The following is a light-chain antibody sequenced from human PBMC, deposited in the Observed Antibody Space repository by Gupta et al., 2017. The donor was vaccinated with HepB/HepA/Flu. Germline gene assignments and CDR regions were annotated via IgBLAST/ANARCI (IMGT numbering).Light chain of an antibody. V-gene: IGLV1-44*01. J-gene: IGLJ2*01. CDR1: SSNIGSNT. CDR2: NNY. Sequence: QSVLTQPPSASGTPGQRVTISCSGSSSNIGSNTVNWYQQLPGTAPKLLIYNNYQRPSGVPDRFSGSESGTSASLAISGLQSEDEANYYCAAWDDSLNGVVFGGGTMLTVL. CDR3: AAWDDSLNGVV.